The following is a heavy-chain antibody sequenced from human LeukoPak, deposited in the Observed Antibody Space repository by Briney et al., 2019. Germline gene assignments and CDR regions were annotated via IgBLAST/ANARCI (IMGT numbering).Heavy chain of an antibody. V-gene: IGHV4-59*12. J-gene: IGHJ5*02. CDR2: IYYSGST. CDR3: ARDKGYGDYADWFDP. Sequence: SETLSLTCTVSGGSISSYYWSWIRQPPGKGLEWIGYIYYSGSTNYSPSLKSRVTISVDTSKNQFSLKLSSVTAADTAVYYCARDKGYGDYADWFDPWGQGTLVTVSS. D-gene: IGHD4-17*01. CDR1: GGSISSYY.